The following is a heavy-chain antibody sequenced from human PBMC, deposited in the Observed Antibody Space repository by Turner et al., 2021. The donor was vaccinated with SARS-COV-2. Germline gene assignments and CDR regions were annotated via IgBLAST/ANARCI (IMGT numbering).Heavy chain of an antibody. V-gene: IGHV1-69*01. CDR1: GDKFSTNG. Sequence: QVHLVQSGAEVKTPGSAVKVSCKVSGDKFSTNGISWVRQAPGKGLEWMGGVVPIFGKSNYAQKFQGRVTITADELTTTAYMELSRLTSEDTAVYLCAREGYSGHFDHWGQGTLVTVSS. CDR3: AREGYSGHFDH. D-gene: IGHD4-4*01. J-gene: IGHJ4*02. CDR2: VVPIFGKS.